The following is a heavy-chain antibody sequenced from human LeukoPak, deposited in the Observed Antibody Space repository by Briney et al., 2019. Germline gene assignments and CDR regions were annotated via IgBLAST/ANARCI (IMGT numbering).Heavy chain of an antibody. J-gene: IGHJ6*02. CDR1: GFTFNTYT. CDR3: ARDRGGHYYYGMDV. D-gene: IGHD3-16*01. CDR2: ISGSSGII. Sequence: PGGSLRLSCAASGFTFNTYTMNWVRQAPGKGLEWVSYISGSSGIIDYADSVRGRFTISRDNAKNSLYLQMNSLRAEDTAVYYCARDRGGHYYYGMDVWGQGTTVTVSS. V-gene: IGHV3-48*01.